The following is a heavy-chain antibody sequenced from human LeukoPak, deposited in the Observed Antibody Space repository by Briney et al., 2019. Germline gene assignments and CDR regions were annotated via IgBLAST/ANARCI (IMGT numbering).Heavy chain of an antibody. CDR3: ARARDYGGNPSYFDY. J-gene: IGHJ4*02. D-gene: IGHD4-23*01. Sequence: PSGTLSLTCTVSGGSLSSYFWSWIRQPPGKGLEWIGYIYDSGNTNYNPSLKSRVTISVDTSKNQFSLKLSSLTAADTAVYYCARARDYGGNPSYFDYWGQGTLVTVSS. CDR2: IYDSGNT. CDR1: GGSLSSYF. V-gene: IGHV4-59*01.